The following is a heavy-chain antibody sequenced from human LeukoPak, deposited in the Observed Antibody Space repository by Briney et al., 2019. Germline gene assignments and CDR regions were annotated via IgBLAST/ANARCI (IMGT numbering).Heavy chain of an antibody. CDR3: AKEPPGDGYNYFDY. D-gene: IGHD5-12*01. Sequence: GGSLRLSCAASGFTFDDYAMHWVRQAPGKGLEWVSGISWNSGSIGYADSVKGRFTIPRDNAKNSLYLQMNSLRAEDTALYYCAKEPPGDGYNYFDYWGQGTLVTVSS. CDR1: GFTFDDYA. CDR2: ISWNSGSI. V-gene: IGHV3-9*01. J-gene: IGHJ4*02.